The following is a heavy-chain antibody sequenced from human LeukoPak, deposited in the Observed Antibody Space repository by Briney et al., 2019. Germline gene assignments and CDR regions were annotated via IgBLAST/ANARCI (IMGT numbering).Heavy chain of an antibody. D-gene: IGHD3-16*01. CDR2: FDPEDGET. Sequence: ASVKVSCKVSGNSLTELSMHWVRQAPGKGLGWMGGFDPEDGETIYAQKFQGRVTMTEDTSTDTAYMELSSLRSEDTAVYYCATSGGKFDYWGQGTLVTVSS. V-gene: IGHV1-24*01. J-gene: IGHJ4*02. CDR1: GNSLTELS. CDR3: ATSGGKFDY.